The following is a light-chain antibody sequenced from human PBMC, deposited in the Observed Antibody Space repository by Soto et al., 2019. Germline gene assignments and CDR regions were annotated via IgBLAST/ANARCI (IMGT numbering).Light chain of an antibody. CDR1: SSDVGGCKC. CDR2: EIS. J-gene: IGLJ1*01. Sequence: QSALTQPPSASGAPGQSVTISCTGTSSDVGGCKCVSWYQQYPGKAPKLIIYEISKRPSGVPDRFSGSKSGNTASLTVSGLQAEDEAEYYCISCAGSNNPYVFGTGTKLTVL. V-gene: IGLV2-8*01. CDR3: ISCAGSNNPYV.